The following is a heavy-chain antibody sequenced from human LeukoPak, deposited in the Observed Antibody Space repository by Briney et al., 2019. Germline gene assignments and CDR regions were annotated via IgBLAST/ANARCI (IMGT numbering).Heavy chain of an antibody. J-gene: IGHJ4*02. Sequence: GSLRLSCAASGITISNAWMNWVRQAPGKGLEWIGSIYYSGSTYYNPSLKSRVTISVDTSKNQFSLKLSSVTAADTAVYYCAKRGGYCSGGSCELDYWGQGTLVTVSS. CDR3: AKRGGYCSGGSCELDY. D-gene: IGHD2-15*01. V-gene: IGHV4-39*07. CDR1: GITISNAW. CDR2: IYYSGST.